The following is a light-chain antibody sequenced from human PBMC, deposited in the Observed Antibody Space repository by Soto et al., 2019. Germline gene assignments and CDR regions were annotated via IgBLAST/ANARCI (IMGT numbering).Light chain of an antibody. CDR1: QSVSSN. J-gene: IGKJ5*01. V-gene: IGKV3-15*01. Sequence: EIVMTQSPATLSVSPGERATLSCRASQSVSSNLAWYQQQPGQAPRLLIYGASTRATGIPARFSGSGSGTEFTLTISSLHSEDFAVYYCHQYSNWPPLTFGQGTLLEMK. CDR3: HQYSNWPPLT. CDR2: GAS.